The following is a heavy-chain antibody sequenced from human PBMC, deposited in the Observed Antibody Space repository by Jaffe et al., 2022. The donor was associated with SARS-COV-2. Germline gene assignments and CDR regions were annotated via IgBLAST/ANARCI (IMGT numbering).Heavy chain of an antibody. J-gene: IGHJ6*02. V-gene: IGHV1-46*01. D-gene: IGHD4-4*01. Sequence: QVQLVQSGAEVKKPGASVKVSCKASGYTFTSYYMHWVRQAPGQGLEWMGIINPSGGSTSYAQKFQGRVTMTRDTSTSTVYMELSSLRSEDTAVYYCASDTLDNSRSTYGMDVWGQGTTVTVSS. CDR2: INPSGGST. CDR1: GYTFTSYY. CDR3: ASDTLDNSRSTYGMDV.